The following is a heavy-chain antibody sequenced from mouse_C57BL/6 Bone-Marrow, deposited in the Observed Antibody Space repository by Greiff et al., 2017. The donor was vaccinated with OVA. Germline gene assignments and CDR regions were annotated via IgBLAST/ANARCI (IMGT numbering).Heavy chain of an antibody. D-gene: IGHD1-1*01. Sequence: QVQLQQPGAELVKPGASVKMSFKASGYTFTSYWITWVKQRPGQGLEWIGDIYPGSGSTNYNEKFKSKATLTVDTSSSTAYMQLSSLTSEDSAVYYCARRYYGSSWYVDVWGTGTTVTVSS. CDR1: GYTFTSYW. CDR2: IYPGSGST. V-gene: IGHV1-55*01. CDR3: ARRYYGSSWYVDV. J-gene: IGHJ1*03.